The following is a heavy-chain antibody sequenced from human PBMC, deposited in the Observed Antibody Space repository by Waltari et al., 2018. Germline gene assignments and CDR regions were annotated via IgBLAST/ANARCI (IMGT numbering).Heavy chain of an antibody. V-gene: IGHV1-24*01. D-gene: IGHD3-16*02. CDR1: GYTLTELS. CDR3: ATANMITFGGVIDY. J-gene: IGHJ4*02. CDR2: FDPEDGET. Sequence: QVQLVQSGAEVKKPGASVKVSCKVSGYTLTELSMHWVRQPPGKGLEWMGGFDPEDGETIYAQKFQGSVTMTEDKSTDTAYLELSSLRSEDTAVYYCATANMITFGGVIDYWGQGTLVTVSS.